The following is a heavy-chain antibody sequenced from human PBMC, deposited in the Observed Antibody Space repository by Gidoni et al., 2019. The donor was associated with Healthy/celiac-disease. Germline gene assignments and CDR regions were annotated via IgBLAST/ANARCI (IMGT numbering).Heavy chain of an antibody. CDR3: ARGDVVPAAYCNAYYCYYYMDV. J-gene: IGHJ6*03. Sequence: QVQLVQSGAEVKKPGSSVKVSCKASGGTFRSYAISWVRQAPGQGLEWKGGIIPIFGTANYAQKFQGRVTTTADKSTSTAYMELSSLRSEDTAVYYCARGDVVPAAYCNAYYCYYYMDVWGKGTTVTVSS. V-gene: IGHV1-69*06. CDR1: GGTFRSYA. CDR2: IIPIFGTA. D-gene: IGHD2-2*01.